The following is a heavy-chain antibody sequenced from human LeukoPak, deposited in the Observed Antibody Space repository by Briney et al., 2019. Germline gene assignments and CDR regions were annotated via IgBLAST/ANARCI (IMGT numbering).Heavy chain of an antibody. Sequence: SVKVSCKASGGTFSSYAISWVRQAPGQGLEWMGGIIPIFGTANYAQKFQGRVTITADESTSTAYMELSSLRSEDTAVYYCARDYASAHYYYYYMDVWGKGTTVTVSS. CDR3: ARDYASAHYYYYYMDV. V-gene: IGHV1-69*13. J-gene: IGHJ6*03. CDR2: IIPIFGTA. D-gene: IGHD3-16*01. CDR1: GGTFSSYA.